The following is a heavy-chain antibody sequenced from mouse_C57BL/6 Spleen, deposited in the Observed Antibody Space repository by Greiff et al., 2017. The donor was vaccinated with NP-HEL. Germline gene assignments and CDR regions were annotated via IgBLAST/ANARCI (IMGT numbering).Heavy chain of an antibody. CDR3: ARNYYGTPDY. D-gene: IGHD1-1*01. V-gene: IGHV5-17*01. CDR1: GFTFSDYG. J-gene: IGHJ2*01. CDR2: ISSGSSTI. Sequence: EVKLMESGGGLVKPGGSLKLSCAASGFTFSDYGMHWVRQAPEKGLEWVAYISSGSSTIYYADTVKGRFTISRDNAKKPLFLQMTSLRSEDTAMYYCARNYYGTPDYWGQGTTLTVSS.